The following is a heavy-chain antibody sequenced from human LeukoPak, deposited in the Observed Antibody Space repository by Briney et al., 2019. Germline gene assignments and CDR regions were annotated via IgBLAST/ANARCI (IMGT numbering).Heavy chain of an antibody. CDR2: ISYDGSNK. D-gene: IGHD1-26*01. V-gene: IGHV3-30*04. CDR1: GFTFSSYA. J-gene: IGHJ4*02. CDR3: ARWASGFIVGATTGFYYFDY. Sequence: PAGSLRLSCAASGFTFSSYAMHWVRQAPGKGLEWVAVISYDGSNKYYADSVKGRFTISRDNSKNTLYLQMNSLRAGDTAVYYCARWASGFIVGATTGFYYFDYWGQGTLVTVSS.